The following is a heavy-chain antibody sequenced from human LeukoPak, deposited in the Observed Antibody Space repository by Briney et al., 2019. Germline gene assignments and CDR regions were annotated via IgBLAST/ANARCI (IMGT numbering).Heavy chain of an antibody. Sequence: PSQTLSLTCAVSGGSISSGGYSWSWIRQPPGKGLEWIGEINHSGSTNYNPSLKSRVTISADTSKNQFSLKLSSVTAADTAVYYCARGRRSIAGRRAKDYWGQGTLVTVSS. V-gene: IGHV4-30-2*01. CDR1: GGSISSGGYS. CDR3: ARGRRSIAGRRAKDY. J-gene: IGHJ4*02. CDR2: INHSGST. D-gene: IGHD6-6*01.